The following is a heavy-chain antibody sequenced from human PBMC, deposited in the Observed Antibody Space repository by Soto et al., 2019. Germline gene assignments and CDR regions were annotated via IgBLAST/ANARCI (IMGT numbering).Heavy chain of an antibody. CDR3: AKRASTTVFAFNDY. V-gene: IGHV3-9*01. J-gene: IGHJ4*02. Sequence: EVQLVESGGGLVQPGRSLRLSCAASGFTFDDYAMHWVRQGPGKGLEWVSSISWNSGNLGYADSVKGRFTISRDSAKNSLCLQMNSLRGEDTALYYCAKRASTTVFAFNDYWGQGTLVTVSS. CDR1: GFTFDDYA. D-gene: IGHD4-17*01. CDR2: ISWNSGNL.